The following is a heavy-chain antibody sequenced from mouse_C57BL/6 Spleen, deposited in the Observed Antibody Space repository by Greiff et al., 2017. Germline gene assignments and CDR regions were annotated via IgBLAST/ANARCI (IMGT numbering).Heavy chain of an antibody. CDR3: ARSGSSPYYAMDY. V-gene: IGHV1-52*01. CDR1: GYTFTSYW. CDR2: IDPSDSET. Sequence: QVQLQQPGAELVRPGSSVKLSCKASGYTFTSYWMHWVKQRPIQGLEWIGNIDPSDSETHYNQKFKDKATLTVDKSSSTAYMQLSSLTSEDSAVYYCARSGSSPYYAMDYWGQGTSVTVSS. D-gene: IGHD1-1*01. J-gene: IGHJ4*01.